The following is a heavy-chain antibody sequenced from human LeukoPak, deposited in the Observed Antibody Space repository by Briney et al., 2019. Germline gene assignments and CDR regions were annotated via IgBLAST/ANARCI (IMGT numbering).Heavy chain of an antibody. CDR1: GGSITGYY. CDR2: IHYTGAT. CDR3: AIWNILTGYCFDF. D-gene: IGHD3-9*01. V-gene: IGHV4-34*01. J-gene: IGHJ4*02. Sequence: SETLSLTCAVYGGSITGYYWSWIRQTPGRGLEWVGEIHYTGATSYNPSLKSRATISTDTSKNQFSLRLSSVIAADTAVYYCAIWNILTGYCFDFWGQGALVTVSS.